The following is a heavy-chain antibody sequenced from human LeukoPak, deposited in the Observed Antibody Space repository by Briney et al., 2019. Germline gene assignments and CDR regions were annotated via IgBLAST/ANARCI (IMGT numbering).Heavy chain of an antibody. J-gene: IGHJ5*02. CDR1: GFTFSSYG. CDR3: ARGARSVPNFNWFDP. V-gene: IGHV3-33*01. Sequence: GGSLRLSCAASGFTFSSYGMHWVRQAPGKGLEWVAVIWYDGTNKYYADSVKGRFTISRDNSKNTLYLQMNSLRAEDTAVYYCARGARSVPNFNWFDPWGQGTLVTVSS. D-gene: IGHD1-1*01. CDR2: IWYDGTNK.